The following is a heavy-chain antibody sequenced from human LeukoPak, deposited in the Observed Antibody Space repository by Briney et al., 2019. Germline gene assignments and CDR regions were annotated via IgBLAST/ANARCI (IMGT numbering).Heavy chain of an antibody. CDR3: AKDIIRYSSSPDAFDI. Sequence: GGSLRLSCAASGFTFDDYAMHWVRQAPGKGLEWVSGISWNSGSIGYADSVKGRFTISRDNAKNPLYLQMNSLRAEDTALYYCAKDIIRYSSSPDAFDIWGQGTMVTVSS. V-gene: IGHV3-9*01. CDR2: ISWNSGSI. D-gene: IGHD6-13*01. CDR1: GFTFDDYA. J-gene: IGHJ3*02.